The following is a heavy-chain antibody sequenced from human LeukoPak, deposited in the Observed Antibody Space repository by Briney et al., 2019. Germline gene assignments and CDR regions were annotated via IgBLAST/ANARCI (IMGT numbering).Heavy chain of an antibody. J-gene: IGHJ3*02. V-gene: IGHV1-46*01. CDR3: ARGGGSGSYFNDAFDI. Sequence: ASVKVSCKASGYTFTSYYMHWVRQAPGQGLEWMGIINPSGGSTSYAQKFQGRVTMTRDTSTSTVYMELSSLRSEDTAVYYCARGGGSGSYFNDAFDIWGQGTMVTVSS. D-gene: IGHD3-10*01. CDR2: INPSGGST. CDR1: GYTFTSYY.